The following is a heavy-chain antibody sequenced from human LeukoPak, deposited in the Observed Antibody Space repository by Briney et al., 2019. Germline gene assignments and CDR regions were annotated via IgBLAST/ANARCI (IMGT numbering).Heavy chain of an antibody. CDR3: ATVAIRAEFHFDH. V-gene: IGHV4-34*01. J-gene: IGHJ4*02. Sequence: KPSETLSLTCGVSGGSFSTFYWNWIRQHPGKGLEWIGEISHNGNTNYNPSLKGRVTLSVDKSKNQFSLKLRSVTAADTALYYCATVAIRAEFHFDHWGQGLLVTVSS. CDR2: ISHNGNT. D-gene: IGHD3-10*01. CDR1: GGSFSTFY.